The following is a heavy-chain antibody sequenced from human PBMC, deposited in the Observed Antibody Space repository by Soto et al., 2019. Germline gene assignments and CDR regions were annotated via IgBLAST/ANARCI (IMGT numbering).Heavy chain of an antibody. Sequence: KSSETLSLTCTVSGGSVSSGSYYWSWIRQPPGKGLEWIGYIYYSGSTNYNPSLKSRVTISVDTSKNQFSLKLSSVTAADTAVYYCATITTNYSSGWYRRRGWGQGPLVTVSS. CDR3: ATITTNYSSGWYRRRG. V-gene: IGHV4-61*01. CDR1: GGSVSSGSYY. J-gene: IGHJ4*02. CDR2: IYYSGST. D-gene: IGHD6-19*01.